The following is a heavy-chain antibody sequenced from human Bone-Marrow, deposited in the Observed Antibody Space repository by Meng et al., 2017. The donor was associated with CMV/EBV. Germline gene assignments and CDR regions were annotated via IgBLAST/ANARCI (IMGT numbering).Heavy chain of an antibody. Sequence: SETLSLTCTVSGNSISSSIYYWGWIRQPPGKGLEWIGTIHYSGSTYHNPSLKSRVTISVDTSKNQFSLKLSSVTAADTAVYYCARTPWDYGGNSYYFDYWGQGTLVTVSS. CDR3: ARTPWDYGGNSYYFDY. V-gene: IGHV4-39*07. CDR1: GNSISSSIYY. CDR2: IHYSGST. J-gene: IGHJ4*02. D-gene: IGHD4-23*01.